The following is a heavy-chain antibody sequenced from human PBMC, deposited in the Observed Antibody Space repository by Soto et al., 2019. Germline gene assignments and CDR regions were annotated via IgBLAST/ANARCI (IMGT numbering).Heavy chain of an antibody. V-gene: IGHV3-23*01. CDR2: ISYGGSTT. CDR1: EFTFSNYA. D-gene: IGHD3-22*01. Sequence: GGSLRLSCAASEFTFSNYAMSWVRQAPGKGLEWVSAISYGGSTTYYADSVKGRFTISRDNSKNTLYLQMNSLRAEDTAVYYCAKTTYVILDYDREAWFDPWGQGT. J-gene: IGHJ5*02. CDR3: AKTTYVILDYDREAWFDP.